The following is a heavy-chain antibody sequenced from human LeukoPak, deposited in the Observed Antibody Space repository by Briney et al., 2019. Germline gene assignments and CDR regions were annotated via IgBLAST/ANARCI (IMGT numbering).Heavy chain of an antibody. CDR3: ARGLVIVVVPDAFDI. CDR2: IYTSGST. CDR1: GGSISSYY. Sequence: PSETLSLTCTVSGGSISSYYWSWIRQPAGKGLEWIGRIYTSGSTNYNPSLKSRATMSVDTSKNQFSLKLSSVTAADTAVYYCARGLVIVVVPDAFDIWGQGTMVTVSS. D-gene: IGHD2-2*01. V-gene: IGHV4-4*07. J-gene: IGHJ3*02.